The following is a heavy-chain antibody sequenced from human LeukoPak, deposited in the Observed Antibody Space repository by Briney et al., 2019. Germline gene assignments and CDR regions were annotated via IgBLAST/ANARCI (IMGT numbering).Heavy chain of an antibody. CDR1: GGSISSGSYY. J-gene: IGHJ4*02. CDR3: ARSHSGSYYDGIFDY. D-gene: IGHD1-26*01. CDR2: IYTSGST. Sequence: SETLSLTCTVSGGSISSGSYYWSWIRQPAGKGLEWIGRIYTSGSTNYNPSLKSRVTISVDTSKNQFSLKLSSVTAADTAVYYCARSHSGSYYDGIFDYWGQGTLVTVSS. V-gene: IGHV4-61*02.